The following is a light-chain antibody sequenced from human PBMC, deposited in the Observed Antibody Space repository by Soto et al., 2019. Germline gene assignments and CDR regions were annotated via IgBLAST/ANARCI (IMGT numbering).Light chain of an antibody. CDR1: QDISNY. CDR2: DAS. J-gene: IGKJ5*01. V-gene: IGKV1-33*01. CDR3: QQYDTLPPT. Sequence: DIQMTQSPSSLSASVGDRVTITCQASQDISNYLSWYQEKPREAPKLLIYDASTLQTGVPSRFSGSGSGTDFTFTISSLQPEDFATYYCQQYDTLPPTFGQGTRLEI.